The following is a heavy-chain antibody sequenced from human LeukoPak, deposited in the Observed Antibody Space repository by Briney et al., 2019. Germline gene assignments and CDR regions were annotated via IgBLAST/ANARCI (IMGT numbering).Heavy chain of an antibody. V-gene: IGHV4-59*01. Sequence: SETLSLTCTVSGGSISSYYWSWIRQPPGKGLEWIGYIYYSGSTNYNPPLKSRVTISVDTSKNQFSLKLSSVTAADTAVYYCARVQGGATTYWGQGTLVTVSS. CDR3: ARVQGGATTY. D-gene: IGHD1-26*01. CDR1: GGSISSYY. J-gene: IGHJ4*02. CDR2: IYYSGST.